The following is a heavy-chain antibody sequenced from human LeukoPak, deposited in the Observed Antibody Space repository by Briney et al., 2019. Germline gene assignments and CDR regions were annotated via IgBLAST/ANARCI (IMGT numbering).Heavy chain of an antibody. D-gene: IGHD3-22*01. CDR3: ARDRGIYDSSGYYFDY. J-gene: IGHJ4*02. V-gene: IGHV1-2*02. Sequence: ASVTVSFKASGYTFTGYYMHWVRQAPGQGLEWVGWINPNSGGTNYAQKFQGRVTMTRDTSSSTAYMELSRLRSDDTAVYYCARDRGIYDSSGYYFDYWGQGTLVTVSS. CDR1: GYTFTGYY. CDR2: INPNSGGT.